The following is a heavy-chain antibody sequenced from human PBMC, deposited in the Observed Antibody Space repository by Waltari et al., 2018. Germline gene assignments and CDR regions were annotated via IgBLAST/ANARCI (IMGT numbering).Heavy chain of an antibody. CDR2: ISASGDTT. CDR1: GFTFYSYD. D-gene: IGHD3-10*01. V-gene: IGHV3-23*04. J-gene: IGHJ2*01. CDR3: ATHYGSGPFQYFGL. Sequence: EVRLEESGGGLVQPGGSLGLSCAASGFTFYSYDIAWARRAPGVGLEWVSTISASGDTTSNADSVKGRFPISRDNSRNTLYLQMNTLRAEDTAMYYCATHYGSGPFQYFGLWGRGTLVTVSS.